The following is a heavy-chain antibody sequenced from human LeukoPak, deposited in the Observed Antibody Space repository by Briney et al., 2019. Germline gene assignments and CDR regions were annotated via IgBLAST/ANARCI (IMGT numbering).Heavy chain of an antibody. V-gene: IGHV4-61*08. CDR2: IYYSGST. Sequence: PSETLSLTCTVSGGSISSGGYYWSWIRQPPGKGLEWIGYIYYSGSTNYNPSLKNRVTISVDTSKNQFSLKLSSVTAADTAVYYCARVVRTTVTTGAFDIWGQGTMVTVSS. CDR1: GGSISSGGYY. J-gene: IGHJ3*02. CDR3: ARVVRTTVTTGAFDI. D-gene: IGHD4-17*01.